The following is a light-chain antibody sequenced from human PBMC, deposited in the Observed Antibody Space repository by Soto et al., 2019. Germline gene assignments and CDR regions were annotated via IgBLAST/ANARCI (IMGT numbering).Light chain of an antibody. CDR2: DVT. V-gene: IGLV2-14*01. CDR1: SSDVSAYNY. CDR3: SSYTSSSTVV. Sequence: QSALTQPASVSGSPGQSVTIYCSGSSSDVSAYNYVSWYQRHPGKAPKLMIYDVTNRPSGVSNRFSGSKSGNTASLTISGLQAEDEADYFCSSYTSSSTVVFGGGTKLTVL. J-gene: IGLJ3*02.